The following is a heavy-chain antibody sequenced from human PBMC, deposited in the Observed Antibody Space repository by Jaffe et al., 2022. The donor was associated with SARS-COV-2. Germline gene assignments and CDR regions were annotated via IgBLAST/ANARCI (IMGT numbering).Heavy chain of an antibody. J-gene: IGHJ4*02. V-gene: IGHV2-5*01. CDR2: IYWNDDK. Sequence: QITLKESGPTLVKPTQTLTLTCTFSGFSLSTSGVGVGWIRQPPGKALEWLALIYWNDDKRYSPSLKSRLTITKDTSKNQVVLTMTNMDPVDTATYYCAHRSDYIWFGELLYFDYWGQGTLVTVSS. CDR1: GFSLSTSGVG. D-gene: IGHD3-10*01. CDR3: AHRSDYIWFGELLYFDY.